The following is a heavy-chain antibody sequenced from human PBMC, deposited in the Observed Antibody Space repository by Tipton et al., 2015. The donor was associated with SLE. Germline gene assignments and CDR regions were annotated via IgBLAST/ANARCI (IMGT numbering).Heavy chain of an antibody. CDR2: VSSTSSYI. CDR3: ATKGPGYSSTWYPFDY. V-gene: IGHV3-21*01. J-gene: IGHJ4*02. D-gene: IGHD6-13*01. Sequence: QLVQSGGGVVQPGRSLRLSCAASGFTFSSYSMNWVRQAPGKGLEWVSSVSSTSSYIYYADSVKGRFTISRDNAQNSLFLQMNSLRAEDTAVYYCATKGPGYSSTWYPFDYWGQGTLVTVSS. CDR1: GFTFSSYS.